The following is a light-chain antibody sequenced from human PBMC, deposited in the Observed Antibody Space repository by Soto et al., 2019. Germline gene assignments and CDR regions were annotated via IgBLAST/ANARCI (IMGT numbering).Light chain of an antibody. CDR3: QQRSNWPLLI. V-gene: IGKV3-11*01. CDR2: DAS. J-gene: IGKJ4*01. Sequence: EIFLTQSPATLSLSPGERATLSCRASQSVGSYLAWYQQKPGQAPRLLIYDASNRATGIPARFSGSGSGTDFTLTISSLEPEDFAVYYCQQRSNWPLLIFGGGTKVEIK. CDR1: QSVGSY.